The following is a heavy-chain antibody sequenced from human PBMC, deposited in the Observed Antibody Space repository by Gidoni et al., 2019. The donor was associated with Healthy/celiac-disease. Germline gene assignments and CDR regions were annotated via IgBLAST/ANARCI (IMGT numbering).Heavy chain of an antibody. D-gene: IGHD2-15*01. Sequence: EVQMVESGGGLVQPGGYRRRAGAAAGFPASSYWMQWVRQAPGKGLVLFSRINSDRRSTSYADSVKGRFTISRDNAKNTLYLQMNSLRAEDTAVYYCARVGRGSLRWRYYFDYWGQGTLVTVSS. V-gene: IGHV3-74*01. CDR1: GFPASSYW. J-gene: IGHJ4*02. CDR3: ARVGRGSLRWRYYFDY. CDR2: INSDRRST.